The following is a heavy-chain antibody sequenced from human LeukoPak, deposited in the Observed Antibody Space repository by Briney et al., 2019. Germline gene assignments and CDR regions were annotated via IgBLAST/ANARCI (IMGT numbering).Heavy chain of an antibody. Sequence: GESLQISCKGFGYRFSSYWIGWVRQVPGKGLEWMGIIYPDDSDTRYSPSFQGQVTISVDKSINTTYLQWSSLKASDTAMYYCARHREQQLDNWFDPWGQGTLVTVSS. V-gene: IGHV5-51*01. D-gene: IGHD6-13*01. CDR1: GYRFSSYW. J-gene: IGHJ5*02. CDR2: IYPDDSDT. CDR3: ARHREQQLDNWFDP.